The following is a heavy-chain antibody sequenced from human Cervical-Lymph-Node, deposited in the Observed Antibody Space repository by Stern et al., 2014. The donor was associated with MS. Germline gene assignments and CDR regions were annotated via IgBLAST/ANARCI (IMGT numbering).Heavy chain of an antibody. CDR1: GGTFTTYA. J-gene: IGHJ4*02. Sequence: QVQLVQSGAEVKKPGSPVRVSCKASGGTFTTYAISWVRQAPGQGLEWMGGIIPMSGTEKSAQNFQGRVTITADASTTTAYMELSSLKFDDTAVYYCARDLSGIGYYDYWGQGTLVAVSS. CDR2: IIPMSGTE. D-gene: IGHD3-22*01. CDR3: ARDLSGIGYYDY. V-gene: IGHV1-69*01.